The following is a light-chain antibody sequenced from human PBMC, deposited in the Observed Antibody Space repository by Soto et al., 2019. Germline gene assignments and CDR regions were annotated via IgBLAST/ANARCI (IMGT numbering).Light chain of an antibody. CDR3: ATWDYSLTGEV. V-gene: IGLV1-51*01. Sequence: QSVLTQPPSVSAAPGQKVTISCSGSSSNIGNNYVSWYQQLPGTAPKLLIYDNNKRPSGIPDRFSGSKSGTSGTLDITGLQTGEEADYYCATWDYSLTGEVFGGGTKVTVL. CDR2: DNN. J-gene: IGLJ2*01. CDR1: SSNIGNNY.